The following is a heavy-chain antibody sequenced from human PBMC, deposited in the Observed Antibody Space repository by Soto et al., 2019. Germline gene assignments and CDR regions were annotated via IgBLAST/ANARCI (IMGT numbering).Heavy chain of an antibody. CDR2: ISYDGSNK. D-gene: IGHD2-2*02. CDR3: ARPYCSSGGCHKPGWGYFDV. CDR1: GFSFSSYA. J-gene: IGHJ2*01. V-gene: IGHV3-30-3*01. Sequence: QVQLVESGGGVVQPGRSLRLSGAASGFSFSSYAMHWVRQAPGRGPEWVTLISYDGSNKDYADSVKGRFTISRDNSRTTLYLQMKSLRSEDTALYYCARPYCSSGGCHKPGWGYFDVWGRGTLVTVAS.